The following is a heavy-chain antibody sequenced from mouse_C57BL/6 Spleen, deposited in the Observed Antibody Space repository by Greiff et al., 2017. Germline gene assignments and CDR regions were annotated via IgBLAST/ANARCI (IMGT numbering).Heavy chain of an antibody. Sequence: QVQLQQPGAELVMPGASVKLSCKASGYTFTSYWMHWVKQRPGQGLEWIGEIDPSDSYTNYNQKFKGKSTLTVDKSSSTAYMQLSSLTSEDSAVYYCARETTVPDWYFDVWGTGTTVTVSS. CDR2: IDPSDSYT. CDR1: GYTFTSYW. CDR3: ARETTVPDWYFDV. D-gene: IGHD1-1*01. J-gene: IGHJ1*03. V-gene: IGHV1-69*01.